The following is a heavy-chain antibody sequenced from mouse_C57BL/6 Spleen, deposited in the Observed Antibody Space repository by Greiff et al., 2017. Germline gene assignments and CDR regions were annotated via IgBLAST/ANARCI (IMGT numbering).Heavy chain of an antibody. CDR1: GYSITSCYY. CDR2: ISYDGSN. D-gene: IGHD1-1*01. V-gene: IGHV3-6*01. CDR3: AREDYYYGSSYGY. Sequence: VQLQQSGPGLVKPSQSLSLTCSVTGYSITSCYYWNWLRQFPGNQLEWMGYISYDGSNNYNPSLKNRISITRDTSKNQFFLKLNSVTTEDTATYYCAREDYYYGSSYGYWGQGTTLTVSS. J-gene: IGHJ2*01.